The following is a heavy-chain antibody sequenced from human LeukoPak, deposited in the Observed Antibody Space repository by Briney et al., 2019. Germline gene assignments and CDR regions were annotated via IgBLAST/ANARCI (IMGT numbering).Heavy chain of an antibody. Sequence: ASVTVSCKASGYTFTGYYMHWVRQAPGQGLEWMGWINPNSGGTNYAQKFQGRVTMTRDTSISTAYMELSRLRSDDTAVYYCARDMGCGGDCYWDGVFDYWGQGTLVTVSS. D-gene: IGHD2-21*02. CDR2: INPNSGGT. V-gene: IGHV1-2*02. CDR1: GYTFTGYY. CDR3: ARDMGCGGDCYWDGVFDY. J-gene: IGHJ4*02.